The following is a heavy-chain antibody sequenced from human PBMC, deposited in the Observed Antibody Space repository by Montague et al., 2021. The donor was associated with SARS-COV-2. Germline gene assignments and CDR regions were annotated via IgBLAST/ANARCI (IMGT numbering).Heavy chain of an antibody. Sequence: SLRLSCAASGFTLNEFWMHWIRQAPGKGLAWVSRIEPTGAMINYADSVRGRFIISRDNAKNTVYLQMDSLGADDTAVYYCGRHSFDPRDLWGQGTLVTVSS. J-gene: IGHJ5*02. CDR3: GRHSFDPRDL. CDR2: IEPTGAMI. CDR1: GFTLNEFW. V-gene: IGHV3-74*01.